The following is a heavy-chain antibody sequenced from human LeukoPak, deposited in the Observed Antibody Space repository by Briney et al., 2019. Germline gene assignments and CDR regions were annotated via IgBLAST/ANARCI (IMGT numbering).Heavy chain of an antibody. CDR2: IYYSGST. V-gene: IGHV4-39*01. CDR1: GGSISSSGYY. CDR3: ARQTRIQLWLRLNYFDY. D-gene: IGHD5-18*01. J-gene: IGHJ4*02. Sequence: SETLSLTCTVSGGSISSSGYYWGWIRQPPGKGLEWIGSIYYSGSTYYNPSLKSRVTISVDTSKNQFSLKLSSVTAADTAVYYCARQTRIQLWLRLNYFDYWGQGTLVTVSS.